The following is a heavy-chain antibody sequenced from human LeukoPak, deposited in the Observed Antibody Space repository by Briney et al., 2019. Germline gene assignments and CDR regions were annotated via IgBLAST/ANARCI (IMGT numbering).Heavy chain of an antibody. CDR1: GGSISSSSYY. D-gene: IGHD4-17*01. Sequence: SETLSLTCTVSGGSISSSSYYWGWIRQPPGKGLEWIGSIYYSGSTYYNPSLKSRVTISVDKSKNQFSLMLTSVTAADTAVYYCARNGYYLADYWGQGTLVTVSS. CDR2: IYYSGST. J-gene: IGHJ4*02. V-gene: IGHV4-39*07. CDR3: ARNGYYLADY.